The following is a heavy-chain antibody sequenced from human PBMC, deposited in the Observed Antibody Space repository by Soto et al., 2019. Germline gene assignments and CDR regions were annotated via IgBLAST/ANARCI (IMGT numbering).Heavy chain of an antibody. Sequence: HPGGSLRLSCAASGFTFSTYVMHWVRQAPGKGLEWVAVISFDGRSKDYADSVKGRFTISRDNSKNTLYLQMNSLRAEDTAVYYCASPATGDAYNHLGYWGPGTLVTVSS. D-gene: IGHD3-9*01. CDR2: ISFDGRSK. J-gene: IGHJ4*02. V-gene: IGHV3-30*03. CDR3: ASPATGDAYNHLGY. CDR1: GFTFSTYV.